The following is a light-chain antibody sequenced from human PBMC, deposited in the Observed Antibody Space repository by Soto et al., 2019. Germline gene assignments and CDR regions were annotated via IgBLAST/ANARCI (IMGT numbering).Light chain of an antibody. V-gene: IGLV2-23*02. CDR3: CSYAGSSTVV. J-gene: IGLJ2*01. CDR1: SSDVGSYNL. CDR2: EVS. Sequence: QYALTQPASVSGSPGQSSTISCTGTSSDVGSYNLVSWYQQHPGKAPKLMIYEVSKRPSGVSNRFSGSKSGNTASLTISGLQAEDEADYYCCSYAGSSTVVFGGGTKLTV.